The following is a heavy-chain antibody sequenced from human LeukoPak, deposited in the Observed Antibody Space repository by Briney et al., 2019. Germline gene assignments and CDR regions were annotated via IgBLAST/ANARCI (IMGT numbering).Heavy chain of an antibody. Sequence: GGSLRLSCAASGFTLSSYNMNWVRLAPGKGLEWVSYISSSSSTIYYADSVKGRFTISRDNAENSLYLQMNSLRAEDTAVYYCARGGSSGWYDPFDYWGQGTLVTVSS. J-gene: IGHJ4*02. CDR3: ARGGSSGWYDPFDY. CDR2: ISSSSSTI. D-gene: IGHD6-19*01. V-gene: IGHV3-48*01. CDR1: GFTLSSYN.